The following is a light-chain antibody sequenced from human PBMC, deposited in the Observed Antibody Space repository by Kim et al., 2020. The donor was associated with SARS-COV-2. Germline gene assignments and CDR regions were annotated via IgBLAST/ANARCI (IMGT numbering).Light chain of an antibody. CDR2: KAS. CDR1: QSISSW. V-gene: IGKV1-5*03. Sequence: DIQMTQSPSTLSASVGDRVTITCRASQSISSWLAWYQQKPGKAPKLLIYKASSLESGVPSRFSGSGSGTEFTLTISSLQPDDFATYDCKQHKAFGQGTKVDIK. CDR3: KQHKA. J-gene: IGKJ1*01.